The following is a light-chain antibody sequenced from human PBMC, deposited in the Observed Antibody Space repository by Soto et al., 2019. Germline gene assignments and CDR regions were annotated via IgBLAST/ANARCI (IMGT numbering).Light chain of an antibody. CDR2: GAS. V-gene: IGKV3-20*01. CDR3: QHYGSSPLT. CDR1: QSVSSDS. Sequence: EIVLTQSPGTLSLSPGERATLSCRASQSVSSDSLAWYQHKLGQAPRLLIYGASTRATGIPDRFSGSGSGTDFTLTISRLEPEDFAVYYCQHYGSSPLTFGQGKRLEIK. J-gene: IGKJ5*01.